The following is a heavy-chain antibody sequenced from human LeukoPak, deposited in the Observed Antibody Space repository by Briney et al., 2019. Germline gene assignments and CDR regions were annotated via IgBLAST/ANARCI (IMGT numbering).Heavy chain of an antibody. D-gene: IGHD6-13*01. J-gene: IGHJ4*02. CDR3: ANPSDPRSSSSWYRLDY. Sequence: GGSLRLSCAASGFTFSSYAMSWVRQAPGKGLEWVSAISGSGGSTYYADSVKGRFTISRDNSKNTLYLQMNSLRAEDTAVYYCANPSDPRSSSSWYRLDYWGQGTLVTVSS. CDR1: GFTFSSYA. CDR2: ISGSGGST. V-gene: IGHV3-23*01.